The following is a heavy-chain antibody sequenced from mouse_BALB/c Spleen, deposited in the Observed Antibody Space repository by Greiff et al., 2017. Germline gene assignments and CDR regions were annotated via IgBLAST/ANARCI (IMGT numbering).Heavy chain of an antibody. Sequence: EVQGVESGGGLVQPGGSLKLSCAASGFTFSSYGMSWVRQTPDKRLELVATINSNGGSTYYPDSVKGRFTISRDNAKNTLYLQMSSLKSEDTAMYYCARDGAWGQGTLVTVSA. CDR1: GFTFSSYG. CDR3: ARDGA. J-gene: IGHJ3*01. V-gene: IGHV5-6-3*01. CDR2: INSNGGST.